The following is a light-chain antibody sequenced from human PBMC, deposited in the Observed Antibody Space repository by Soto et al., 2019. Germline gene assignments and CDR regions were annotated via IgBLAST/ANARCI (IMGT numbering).Light chain of an antibody. CDR2: GND. CDR3: AAWDASLKGV. CDR1: SSNIGSNT. Sequence: QSVLTQPPSASGTPGQRVTISCSGSSSNIGSNTVNWYQQLPGTAPKLLIHGNDQRPSGVPDRFSGSKSGTPASLAISGLQSEDEADYYCAAWDASLKGVFGGGTKVTVL. V-gene: IGLV1-44*01. J-gene: IGLJ2*01.